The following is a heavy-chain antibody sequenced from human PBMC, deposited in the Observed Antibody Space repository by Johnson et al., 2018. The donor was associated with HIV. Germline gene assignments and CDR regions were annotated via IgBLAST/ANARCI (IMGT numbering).Heavy chain of an antibody. Sequence: QVQLVESGGGVVQPGRSLRLSCAASGFTFSMSSMHWVRQAPGKGLEWVAVISYDGSNKYYGDSVKGRFTLSRDNSKNTVYLQMNRLRAEDTAVYYCARACRDGYTCDAFNIWGQGTMVTVSS. CDR3: ARACRDGYTCDAFNI. J-gene: IGHJ3*02. CDR1: GFTFSMSS. V-gene: IGHV3-30*04. D-gene: IGHD5-24*01. CDR2: ISYDGSNK.